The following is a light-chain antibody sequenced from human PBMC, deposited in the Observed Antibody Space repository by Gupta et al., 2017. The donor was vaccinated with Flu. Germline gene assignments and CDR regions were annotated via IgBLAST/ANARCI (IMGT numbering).Light chain of an antibody. CDR2: WAS. CDR1: QNRLYSSNNKNY. J-gene: IGKJ4*01. CDR3: HQEDNTPLT. V-gene: IGKV4-1*01. Sequence: DIVMTQSPDSLAVSLGERATINCKSSQNRLYSSNNKNYLAWYQQKPGQPPKLLIYWASTRESGVPDRFSGGGSGTDFTLTISSLQAEDVAVYYCHQEDNTPLTFGGGTKMEI.